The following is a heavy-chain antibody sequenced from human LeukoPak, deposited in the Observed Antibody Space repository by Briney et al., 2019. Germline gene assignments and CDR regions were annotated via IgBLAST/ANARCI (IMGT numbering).Heavy chain of an antibody. CDR2: ISSSGSTI. D-gene: IGHD3-22*01. V-gene: IGHV3-11*01. Sequence: PGGSLRLSCAASGFTFSDYYMSWIRQAPGKGLEWVSYISSSGSTIYYADSVKGRFTISRDNSKNTLYLQMNSLRAEDTAVYYCAKDQPIGYYDSSGYREFDYWGQGTLVTVSS. CDR1: GFTFSDYY. CDR3: AKDQPIGYYDSSGYREFDY. J-gene: IGHJ4*02.